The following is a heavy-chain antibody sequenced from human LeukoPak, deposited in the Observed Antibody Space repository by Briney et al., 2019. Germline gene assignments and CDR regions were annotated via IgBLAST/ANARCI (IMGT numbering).Heavy chain of an antibody. V-gene: IGHV3-23*01. CDR3: ARAPIAVAGQYYYYYGMDV. Sequence: GGSLRLSCAASGFTFSSYAMSWVRQAPGQGLEWVSAISGSGGSTYYADSVKGRFTISRDNAKNSLYLQMNSLRAEDTAVYYCARAPIAVAGQYYYYYGMDVWGQGTTVTVSS. CDR2: ISGSGGST. D-gene: IGHD6-19*01. CDR1: GFTFSSYA. J-gene: IGHJ6*02.